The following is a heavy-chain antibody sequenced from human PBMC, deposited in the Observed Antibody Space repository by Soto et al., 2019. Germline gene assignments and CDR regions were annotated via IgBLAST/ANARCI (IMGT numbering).Heavy chain of an antibody. V-gene: IGHV1-2*04. CDR1: GYTFTGYY. CDR2: INPNSGGT. CDR3: ARDYVALVPGDQGAFGI. J-gene: IGHJ3*02. Sequence: ASVKVSCKASGYTFTGYYMHWVRQAPGQGLEWMGWINPNSGGTNYAQKFQGWVTMTRDTSISTAYMELSRLRSDDTAVYYCARDYVALVPGDQGAFGIWGQGTMVTVSS. D-gene: IGHD2-8*02.